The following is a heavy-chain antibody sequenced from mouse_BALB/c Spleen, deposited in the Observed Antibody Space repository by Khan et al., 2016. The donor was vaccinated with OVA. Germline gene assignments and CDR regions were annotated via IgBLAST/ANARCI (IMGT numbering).Heavy chain of an antibody. J-gene: IGHJ2*01. CDR2: ISSGSSTI. D-gene: IGHD1-1*01. CDR1: GFTFSSFG. Sequence: EVKLVESGGGLVQPGGSRKLSCAASGFTFSSFGMHWVRQAPEKGLEWVAYISSGSSTIYYADTVKGRFTISRDNPKQTLFLQMTSLRSETTAMYYCSINGDGSRSFDYWGQGTTLTVSA. V-gene: IGHV5-17*02. CDR3: SINGDGSRSFDY.